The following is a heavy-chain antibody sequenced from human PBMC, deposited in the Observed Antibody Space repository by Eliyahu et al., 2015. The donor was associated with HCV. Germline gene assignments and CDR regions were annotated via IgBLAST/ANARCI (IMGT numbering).Heavy chain of an antibody. J-gene: IGHJ4*02. Sequence: QVQLVESGGGVVQPGXSLRLSCAASGFTFSSYGMHXGPQGPGKGLEWVAVIWYDGSNKYYADSVKGRFTISRDNSKNTLYLQMNSLRAEDTAVYYCAREAHQQLVQDYWGQGTLVTVSS. V-gene: IGHV3-33*01. D-gene: IGHD6-13*01. CDR2: IWYDGSNK. CDR1: GFTFSSYG. CDR3: AREAHQQLVQDY.